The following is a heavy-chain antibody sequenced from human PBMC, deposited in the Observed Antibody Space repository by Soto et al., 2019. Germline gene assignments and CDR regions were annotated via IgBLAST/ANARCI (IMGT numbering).Heavy chain of an antibody. D-gene: IGHD3-10*01. J-gene: IGHJ4*02. V-gene: IGHV4-59*06. CDR3: ARSPKTARDRYGSGRIDY. CDR1: GGSISSYY. CDR2: IYYSGST. Sequence: SETLSLTCTVSGGSISSYYWSWIRQHPGKGLEWIGYIYYSGSTYYNPSLKSRVTISVDTSKNQFSLKLSSVTAADTAVYYCARSPKTARDRYGSGRIDYWGQGTLVTVSS.